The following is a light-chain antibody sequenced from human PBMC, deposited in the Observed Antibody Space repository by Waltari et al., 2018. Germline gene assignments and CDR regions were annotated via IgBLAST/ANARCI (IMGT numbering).Light chain of an antibody. CDR2: RAS. V-gene: IGKV3-20*01. Sequence: EIVLTQSPGTASLSPGERVTLSCRASQSVGSSSLAWYQQKPGQAPRLVIYRASRRATGIQDRVSGSGSGTDFSLTISRLEPEDFAVYYCQQHGTLPATFGQGTKVEIK. CDR3: QQHGTLPAT. CDR1: QSVGSSS. J-gene: IGKJ1*01.